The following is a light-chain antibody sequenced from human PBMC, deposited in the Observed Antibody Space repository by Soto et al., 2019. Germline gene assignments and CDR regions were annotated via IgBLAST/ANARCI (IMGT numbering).Light chain of an antibody. J-gene: IGKJ1*01. Sequence: PVERATLSSRASQSVSSSYLAWYQQKPGQAPRLLIYGASSRATGIPDRFSGSGSGTDFTLTISRLEPEDFAVYYCQQYGSSPWTFGQGTKVDIK. V-gene: IGKV3-20*01. CDR2: GAS. CDR3: QQYGSSPWT. CDR1: QSVSSSY.